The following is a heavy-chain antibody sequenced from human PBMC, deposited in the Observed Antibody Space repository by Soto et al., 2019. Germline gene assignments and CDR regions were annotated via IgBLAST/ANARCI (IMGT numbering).Heavy chain of an antibody. CDR2: IYPAASDT. CDR1: GFDFGTSW. CDR3: ARSDSGAYRRRFDP. D-gene: IGHD2-8*02. J-gene: IGHJ5*02. Sequence: GESLKISCQGFGFDFGTSWIAWVRQMPGKGPEWMAIIYPAASDTKYSPSFRDHVTISADKSISTAYLQWSSLKASDSAMYYCARSDSGAYRRRFDPWGQGTLVTVSS. V-gene: IGHV5-51*01.